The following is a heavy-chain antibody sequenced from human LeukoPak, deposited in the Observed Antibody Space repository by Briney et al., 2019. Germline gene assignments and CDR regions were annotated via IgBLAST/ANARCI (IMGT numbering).Heavy chain of an antibody. CDR2: ISYDGSNK. J-gene: IGHJ3*02. V-gene: IGHV3-30-3*01. CDR1: GFTFSSYA. CDR3: ARRSSDYDILTGYRSDAFDI. Sequence: GGSLRLSCAASGFTFSSYAMHWVRQAPGKGLEWVAVISYDGSNKYYADSVKGRFTISRDNSKNTLYLQMNSLRAEDTAVYYCARRSSDYDILTGYRSDAFDIWGQGTMVTASS. D-gene: IGHD3-9*01.